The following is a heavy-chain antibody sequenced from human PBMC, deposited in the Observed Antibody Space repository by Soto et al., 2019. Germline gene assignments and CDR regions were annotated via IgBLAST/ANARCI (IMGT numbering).Heavy chain of an antibody. Sequence: AGGSLRLSCAASGLTFSSYAMSWVRQAPGKGLEWVSAIGGAVAYTSYADSVKGRFTISRDNSENTLYLQMNSLRAEDTALYYCARGSGSSWYWLNYWGQGTPVTVSS. J-gene: IGHJ4*02. CDR2: IGGAVAYT. V-gene: IGHV3-23*01. CDR3: ARGSGSSWYWLNY. CDR1: GLTFSSYA. D-gene: IGHD6-13*01.